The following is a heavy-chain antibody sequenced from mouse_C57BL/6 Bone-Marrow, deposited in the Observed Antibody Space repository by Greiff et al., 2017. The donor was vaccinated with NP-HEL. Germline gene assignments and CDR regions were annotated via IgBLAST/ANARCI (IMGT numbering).Heavy chain of an antibody. CDR3: VREVWCYYFDY. CDR2: IRSKSNNYAT. J-gene: IGHJ2*01. D-gene: IGHD1-1*02. V-gene: IGHV10-1*01. Sequence: EVQLQESGGGLVQPKGSLKLSCAASGFSFNTYAMNWVRQAPGKGLEWVARIRSKSNNYATYYADSVKDRFTISRDDSESMLYLQMNNLKAEDTAMYYCVREVWCYYFDYWGQGTTLTVSS. CDR1: GFSFNTYA.